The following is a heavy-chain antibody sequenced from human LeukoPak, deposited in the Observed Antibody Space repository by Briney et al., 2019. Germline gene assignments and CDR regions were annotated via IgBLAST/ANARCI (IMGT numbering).Heavy chain of an antibody. J-gene: IGHJ4*02. CDR1: GYTFTGYY. V-gene: IGHV1-2*02. CDR3: ARLNLWSDGYSGYEFDY. CDR2: INPNSGGT. Sequence: GASVKVSCKASGYTFTGYYMHWVRQAPGQGLEWMGWINPNSGGTNYAQKFQGRVTMTRDTSISTAYMELSRLRSDDTAVYYCARLNLWSDGYSGYEFDYWGQGTLVTVSS. D-gene: IGHD5-12*01.